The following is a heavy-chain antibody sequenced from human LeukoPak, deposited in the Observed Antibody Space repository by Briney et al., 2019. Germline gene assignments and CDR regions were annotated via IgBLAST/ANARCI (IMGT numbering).Heavy chain of an antibody. CDR2: IWRDGSHR. CDR3: AKSSIMFAAGRLGSIDF. D-gene: IGHD1-26*01. J-gene: IGHJ4*02. V-gene: IGHV3-33*06. Sequence: GGSLRLSCAASGFAFNDFAMYWVRQAPGKGLDWVAVIWRDGSHRYYAHSIKGRFTISRDNSKNTLYLQMSSLGAEDTAVYYCAKSSIMFAAGRLGSIDFWGQGTLVTVSS. CDR1: GFAFNDFA.